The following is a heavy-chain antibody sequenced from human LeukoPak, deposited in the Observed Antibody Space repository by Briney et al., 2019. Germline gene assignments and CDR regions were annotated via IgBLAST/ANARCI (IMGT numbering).Heavy chain of an antibody. D-gene: IGHD2-21*01. J-gene: IGHJ4*02. CDR3: ARRQGGGCFDY. CDR2: IYYTEIT. CDR1: GGSITSSNYY. V-gene: IGHV4-39*01. Sequence: SQTLSLTCTVSGGSITSSNYYWGWIRQPPGKWLEWIAPIYYTEITYYHPSLKSRVTISVDTSKNHFSLKLSSVTAADTAVYFCARRQGGGCFDYWGQGTLVSVSS.